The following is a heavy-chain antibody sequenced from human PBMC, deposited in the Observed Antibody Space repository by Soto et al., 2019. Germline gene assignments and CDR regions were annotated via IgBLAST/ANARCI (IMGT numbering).Heavy chain of an antibody. CDR3: AREGRGVRGGSFDI. V-gene: IGHV4-30-4*01. J-gene: IGHJ3*02. CDR1: GDSISSGDYY. CDR2: ISYSGST. D-gene: IGHD3-10*01. Sequence: QVQLQESGPRLVKPSQTLSLTCTVSGDSISSGDYYWTWIRQPPGKGLEWIGYISYSGSTYYNPSLKSRLTISVDTSKNQFSLKVTSATAADTAVYYCAREGRGVRGGSFDIWGQGTMVTVSS.